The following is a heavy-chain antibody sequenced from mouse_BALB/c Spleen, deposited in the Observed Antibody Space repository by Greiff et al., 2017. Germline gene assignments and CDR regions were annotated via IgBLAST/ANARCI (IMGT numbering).Heavy chain of an antibody. Sequence: QVQLQQPGAELVMPGASVKMSCKASGYTFTDYWMHWVKQRPGQGLEWIGAIDTSDSYTSYNQKFKGKATLTVDESSSTAYMQLSSLTSEDSAVYYCASKLDYFDYWGQGTTLTVSS. CDR2: IDTSDSYT. CDR3: ASKLDYFDY. V-gene: IGHV1-69*01. J-gene: IGHJ2*01. CDR1: GYTFTDYW.